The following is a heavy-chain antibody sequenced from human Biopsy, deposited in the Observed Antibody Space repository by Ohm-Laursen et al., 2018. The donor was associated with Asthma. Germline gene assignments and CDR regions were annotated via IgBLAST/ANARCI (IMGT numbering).Heavy chain of an antibody. CDR2: LDPEEGGT. CDR1: GYSLNDLS. Sequence: SSVKVSCKTSGYSLNDLSIHWVRQAPGQGLEWMGGLDPEEGGTVNAQKFQGRVTITADESTSTAYMEVTSLRSEDTAIYYCARCQVGYSSGWSLLLKKIYYSGMDVWGQGAAVTVSS. CDR3: ARCQVGYSSGWSLLLKKIYYSGMDV. V-gene: IGHV1-24*01. J-gene: IGHJ6*02. D-gene: IGHD6-19*01.